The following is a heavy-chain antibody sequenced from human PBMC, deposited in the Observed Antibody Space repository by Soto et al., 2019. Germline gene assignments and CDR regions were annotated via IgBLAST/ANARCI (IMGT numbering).Heavy chain of an antibody. V-gene: IGHV4-34*01. CDR3: ARDKLTGLFDY. J-gene: IGHJ4*02. CDR1: GGSFSGYY. D-gene: IGHD2-8*02. CDR2: INHSGST. Sequence: SETLSLTCAVSGGSFSGYYWTWIRQPPGTGLEWIGEINHSGSTNYNPSLKSRVTTSVDTSKNQFSLKLTSVTAADTAVYYCARDKLTGLFDYWGQGTLVTVS.